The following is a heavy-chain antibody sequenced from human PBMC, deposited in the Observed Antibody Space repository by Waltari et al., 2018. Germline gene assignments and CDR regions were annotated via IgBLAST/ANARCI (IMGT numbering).Heavy chain of an antibody. CDR2: ITWNSAIV. CDR3: ANAILVGADRLAPAFDL. Sequence: EVQLVESGGGLVQPGRSRKVSCAASGLTFDDYAMHWVRQAPGKGLEWVSGITWNSAIVASAASFKGRFTISRDNANNSLSLEMKSLRPEDTALYYCANAILVGADRLAPAFDLWGLGTMVTVSS. J-gene: IGHJ3*01. CDR1: GLTFDDYA. D-gene: IGHD1-26*01. V-gene: IGHV3-9*01.